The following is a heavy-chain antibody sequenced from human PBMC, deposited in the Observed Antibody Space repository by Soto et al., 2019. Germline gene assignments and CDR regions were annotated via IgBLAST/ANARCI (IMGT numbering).Heavy chain of an antibody. J-gene: IGHJ6*02. CDR1: GYSFTSYW. CDR2: IYPGDSDT. Sequence: PGESLKISCKGSGYSFTSYWIGWVRQMPGKGLEWMGIIYPGDSDTRYSPSFQGQVTISADKSISTAYLQMSSLRAEDTAIYYCTRTINFGLPGNGMDVWGQGTTVTVSS. D-gene: IGHD3-16*01. V-gene: IGHV5-51*01. CDR3: TRTINFGLPGNGMDV.